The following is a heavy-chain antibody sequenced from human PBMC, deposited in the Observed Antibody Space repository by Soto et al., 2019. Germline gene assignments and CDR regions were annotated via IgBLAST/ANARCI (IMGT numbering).Heavy chain of an antibody. Sequence: GGSLSLSCSASGFNFNRYVMAWVRQAPGRGLEYVSGISRNGDDRWYAKSVKGRFSISRENSKSVLFLQMNSLTTEDTGIYKCVKETPYHSSSWPDREYFAMDVWGQGITVTVSS. CDR1: GFNFNRYV. D-gene: IGHD6-19*01. J-gene: IGHJ6*02. CDR2: ISRNGDDR. CDR3: VKETPYHSSSWPDREYFAMDV. V-gene: IGHV3-64D*06.